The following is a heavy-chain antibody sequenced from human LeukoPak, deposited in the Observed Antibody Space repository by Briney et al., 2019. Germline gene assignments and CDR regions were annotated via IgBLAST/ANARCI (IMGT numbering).Heavy chain of an antibody. D-gene: IGHD3-10*01. CDR3: ARDYGVKAFDI. CDR2: IKSDGSST. V-gene: IGHV3-74*01. CDR1: GFIFSSYW. Sequence: PGGSLRLSCAASGFIFSSYWMHWVRQAPGKGLVWVSRIKSDGSSTSYADSVKGRFTISRDNAKNSLYLQMNSLRAEDTAVYYCARDYGVKAFDIWGQGTMVTVSS. J-gene: IGHJ3*02.